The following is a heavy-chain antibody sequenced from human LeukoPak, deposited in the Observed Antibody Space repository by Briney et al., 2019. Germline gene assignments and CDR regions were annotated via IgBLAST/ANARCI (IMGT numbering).Heavy chain of an antibody. Sequence: GRSLRLSCAASGFTFSSYAMHWVRQAPGKGLEWVAVISYDGSNKYYADSVKGRFTISRDNSKNTLYLQMNSLRAEDTAVYYCARDKMGLNWFDPWGQGTLVTVSS. D-gene: IGHD2-8*01. CDR2: ISYDGSNK. CDR3: ARDKMGLNWFDP. V-gene: IGHV3-30-3*01. CDR1: GFTFSSYA. J-gene: IGHJ5*02.